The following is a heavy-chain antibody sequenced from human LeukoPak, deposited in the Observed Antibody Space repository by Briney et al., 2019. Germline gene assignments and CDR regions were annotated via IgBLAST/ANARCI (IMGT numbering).Heavy chain of an antibody. Sequence: TPSETLSLTCAVYGGSFSGYYWSWIRQPPGKGLEWIGEINHSGSTNYNPSLKSRVTISVDTSKNQFSLKLSSVTAADTAVYYCAVYGSPLRLNDFWSGGSFDYWGQGTLVTVSS. CDR2: INHSGST. J-gene: IGHJ4*02. CDR1: GGSFSGYY. D-gene: IGHD3-3*01. CDR3: AVYGSPLRLNDFWSGGSFDY. V-gene: IGHV4-34*01.